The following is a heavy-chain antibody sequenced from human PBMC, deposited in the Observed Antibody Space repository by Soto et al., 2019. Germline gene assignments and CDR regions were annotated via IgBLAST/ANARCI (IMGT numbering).Heavy chain of an antibody. CDR2: IYYSGST. Sequence: TLSLTCTVSGGSITSSSFYWGWIRQPPGKGLEWIGIIYYSGSTYYNPSLKSRVTISVDTSKSQFSLNLNSVTAADTAVYYCARGYDILTGPLDYWGPGTLVTVSS. D-gene: IGHD3-9*01. V-gene: IGHV4-39*01. J-gene: IGHJ4*02. CDR3: ARGYDILTGPLDY. CDR1: GGSITSSSFY.